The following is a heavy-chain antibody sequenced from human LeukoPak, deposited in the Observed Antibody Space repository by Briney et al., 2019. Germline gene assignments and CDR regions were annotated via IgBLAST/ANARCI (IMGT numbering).Heavy chain of an antibody. CDR2: IKQDGSEK. CDR1: GFTFSSYS. V-gene: IGHV3-7*01. Sequence: GGSLRLSCAASGFTFSSYSMSWVRQAPGKGLEWVANIKQDGSEKYYVDSVKGRFTISRDNAKNSLYLQMNSLRAEDTAVYYCARDGDYGDSGWFDPWGQGTLVTVSS. CDR3: ARDGDYGDSGWFDP. J-gene: IGHJ5*02. D-gene: IGHD4-17*01.